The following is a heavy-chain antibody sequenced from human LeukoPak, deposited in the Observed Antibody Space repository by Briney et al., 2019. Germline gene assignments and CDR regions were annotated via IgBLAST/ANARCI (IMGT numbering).Heavy chain of an antibody. CDR2: TYYSGST. D-gene: IGHD5-24*01. V-gene: IGHV4-59*08. Sequence: SETLSLTCTVFGGPIRDFYWSWIRLPPGKGLEWIGNTYYSGSTSYNPSLQSRVAISVDMSKSQFSLELSSVTAADTAIYYCTRHKRWLQSPDAFDVWGQGTMVTVSS. CDR3: TRHKRWLQSPDAFDV. J-gene: IGHJ3*01. CDR1: GGPIRDFY.